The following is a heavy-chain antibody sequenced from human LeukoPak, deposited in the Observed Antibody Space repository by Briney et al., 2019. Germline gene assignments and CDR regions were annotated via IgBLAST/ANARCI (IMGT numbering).Heavy chain of an antibody. D-gene: IGHD2-15*01. V-gene: IGHV3-7*01. CDR1: GFTFSNYW. CDR3: VRDRGYCSGGTCYALWDY. Sequence: GGSLRLSCATSGFTFSNYWMTWVRQAPGKGLEWVAHIKEDGGEKHYVDPVKGRFTISRDNAKNSLYLQMNSLRAEDTAMYYCVRDRGYCSGGTCYALWDYWGQGTLVTVSS. CDR2: IKEDGGEK. J-gene: IGHJ4*02.